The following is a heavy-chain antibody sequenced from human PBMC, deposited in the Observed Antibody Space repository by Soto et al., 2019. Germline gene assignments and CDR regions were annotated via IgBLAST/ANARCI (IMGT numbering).Heavy chain of an antibody. V-gene: IGHV4-39*01. Sequence: QLQLQESGPGLVKPSETLSLTCTVSGGSISSSSYYWGWIRQPPGKGLEWIGSIYYSGSTYYNPSLKSRVTISVDTSKNQFSLKLSSVTAADTAVYYCASLVRYYGSGPDFDYWGQGTLVTVSS. CDR2: IYYSGST. J-gene: IGHJ4*02. CDR1: GGSISSSSYY. CDR3: ASLVRYYGSGPDFDY. D-gene: IGHD3-10*01.